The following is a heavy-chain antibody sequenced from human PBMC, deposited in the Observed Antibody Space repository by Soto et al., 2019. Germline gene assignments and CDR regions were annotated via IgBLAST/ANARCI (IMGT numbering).Heavy chain of an antibody. D-gene: IGHD6-19*01. J-gene: IGHJ4*02. CDR1: GFTFSDHH. CDR3: ARSYSSAWYPGTSYYFDY. Sequence: EVQLVESGGDLVQPGGSLRLSCAASGFTFSDHHMDWVRQAPGKGLEWVGRTRNKANSYTTEYAASVKGRFTISRDDSHNSLYLQMTRLKTEDTAVYYCARSYSSAWYPGTSYYFDYWGQGTLVTVSS. V-gene: IGHV3-72*01. CDR2: TRNKANSYTT.